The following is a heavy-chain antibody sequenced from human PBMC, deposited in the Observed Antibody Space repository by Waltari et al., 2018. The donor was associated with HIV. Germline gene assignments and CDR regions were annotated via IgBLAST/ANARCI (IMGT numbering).Heavy chain of an antibody. J-gene: IGHJ5*02. CDR3: ARESGYSSSWMYRWFDP. D-gene: IGHD6-13*01. Sequence: QVQLVQSGADVTKPGASVKVSCKASGYTFNGYYMHWPRQAPGQGLEWMGRINPNSGATKYAQNFQGRVTMTSDTSISTAYMELNRLTSDDTAVYYCARESGYSSSWMYRWFDPWGQGTLVTVSS. CDR1: GYTFNGYY. V-gene: IGHV1-2*06. CDR2: INPNSGAT.